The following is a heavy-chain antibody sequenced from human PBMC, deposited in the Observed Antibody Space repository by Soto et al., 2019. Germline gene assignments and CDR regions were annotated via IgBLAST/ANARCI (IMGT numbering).Heavy chain of an antibody. Sequence: EVQLVESGGGLVQPGGSLRLSCAASGFTFSSYWMHWVRQAPGKGLVWVSRINSDGSSTSYADSVKGRFTISRDNAKNTLYLQMNSLRAEDTAVYYCARDSVFWSALGAYYGMDVWGQGTTVTVTS. J-gene: IGHJ6*02. V-gene: IGHV3-74*01. CDR1: GFTFSSYW. CDR2: INSDGSST. D-gene: IGHD3-3*01. CDR3: ARDSVFWSALGAYYGMDV.